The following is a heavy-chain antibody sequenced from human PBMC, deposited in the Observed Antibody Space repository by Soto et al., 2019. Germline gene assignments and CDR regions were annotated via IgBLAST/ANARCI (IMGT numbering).Heavy chain of an antibody. CDR1: EDRVSNNNAA. V-gene: IGHV6-1*01. J-gene: IGHJ5*02. D-gene: IGHD2-15*01. CDR2: TFYRSKWYN. CDR3: ARGLGYCSGGSCSHNWFAP. Sequence: SQTLSLTCAISEDRVSNNNAAWNWIRQSPSRGLEWLGRTFYRSKWYNEYAVSVKSRININPDTSKNQFSLQLNSVTPEDTAVYYCARGLGYCSGGSCSHNWFAPWGQGTLVTVSS.